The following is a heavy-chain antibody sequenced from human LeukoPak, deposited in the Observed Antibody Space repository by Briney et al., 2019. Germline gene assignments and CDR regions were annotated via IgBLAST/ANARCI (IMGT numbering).Heavy chain of an antibody. J-gene: IGHJ4*02. D-gene: IGHD1-1*01. CDR3: ARERRGNWNQDFDY. CDR2: INPASGGT. CDR1: GYTFSDNY. Sequence: RAPVKGSCETFGYTFSDNYIHRVRQAPGQRLEWMGWINPASGGTNYVQKFQGRVTMTRDASIRTAYMELSRLTSDDTAVYYCARERRGNWNQDFDYWGQGTLVPVSA. V-gene: IGHV1-2*02.